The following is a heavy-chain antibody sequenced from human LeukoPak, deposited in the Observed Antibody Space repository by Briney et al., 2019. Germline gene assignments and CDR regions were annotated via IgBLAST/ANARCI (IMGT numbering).Heavy chain of an antibody. CDR1: GFTFSSYS. CDR3: ASIGLMDGKVYGGVGYSSGWFDY. Sequence: KPGGSLRLSCAASGFTFSSYSMNWVRQAPGKGLEWVSSISSSSSYIYYADSVKGRFTISRDNSKNTLYLQMNSLRAEDTAVYYCASIGLMDGKVYGGVGYSSGWFDYWGQGTLVTVSS. CDR2: ISSSSSYI. D-gene: IGHD6-19*01. V-gene: IGHV3-21*04. J-gene: IGHJ4*02.